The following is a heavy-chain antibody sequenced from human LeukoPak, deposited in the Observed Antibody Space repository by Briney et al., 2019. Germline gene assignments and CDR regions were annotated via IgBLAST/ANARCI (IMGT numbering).Heavy chain of an antibody. Sequence: NSSETLSLTCTVSGGPLTRSLSYWGWIRRPPGKGLEWIGNIYYTGSTDYSPSFESRAAMSVDTSKNQFSLQLRSVTAADTAVYYCARLNSGYEDYYIDDWGQGTLVTVSS. D-gene: IGHD5-12*01. CDR3: ARLNSGYEDYYIDD. V-gene: IGHV4-39*01. CDR2: IYYTGST. CDR1: GGPLTRSLSY. J-gene: IGHJ4*02.